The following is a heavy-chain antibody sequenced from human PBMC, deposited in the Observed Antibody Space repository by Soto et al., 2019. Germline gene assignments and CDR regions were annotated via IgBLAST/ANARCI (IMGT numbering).Heavy chain of an antibody. V-gene: IGHV3-30*18. J-gene: IGHJ4*02. CDR3: AKNDILTGYLLFDY. D-gene: IGHD3-9*01. CDR2: ISYDGSNK. CDR1: GFTFSSYG. Sequence: GGSLRLSCAASGFTFSSYGMHWVRQAPGKGLEWVAVISYDGSNKYYADSVKGRFTISRDNSKNTLYLQMNSLRAEDTAVYYCAKNDILTGYLLFDYWGQGTLGTVYS.